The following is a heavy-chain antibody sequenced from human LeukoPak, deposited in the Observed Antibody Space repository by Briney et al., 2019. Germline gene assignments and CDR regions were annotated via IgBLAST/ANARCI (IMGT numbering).Heavy chain of an antibody. V-gene: IGHV2-5*01. Sequence: SGPTLVKPTQTLTLTCTFSGFSLSTSGVGVGWIRQPPGKALEWLALIYWNDDKRYSPSLESRLTITKDTSKNQVVLTMTNMDPVDTATYYCARRGSSLSFDFWGQGTLVTVSS. CDR1: GFSLSTSGVG. CDR2: IYWNDDK. D-gene: IGHD6-6*01. CDR3: ARRGSSLSFDF. J-gene: IGHJ4*02.